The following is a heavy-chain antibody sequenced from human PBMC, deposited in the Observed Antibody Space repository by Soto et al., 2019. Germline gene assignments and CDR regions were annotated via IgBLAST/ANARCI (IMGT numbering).Heavy chain of an antibody. D-gene: IGHD2-2*01. J-gene: IGHJ3*02. CDR2: IYYSGST. V-gene: IGHV4-39*01. CDR1: GGSISSSSYY. CDR3: AIVGYCSSTSCYLLRENAFDI. Sequence: QLQLQESGPGLVKPSETLSLTCTVSGGSISSSSYYWGWIRQPPGKGLEWIGSIYYSGSTYYNPSLKSRVTISVDTSKNQFSLKLSSVTAADTAVYYCAIVGYCSSTSCYLLRENAFDIWGQGTMVTVSS.